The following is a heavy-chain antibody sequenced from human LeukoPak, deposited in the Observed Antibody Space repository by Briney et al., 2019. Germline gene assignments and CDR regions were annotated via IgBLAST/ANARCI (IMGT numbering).Heavy chain of an antibody. Sequence: GGSLRLSCAASGLTFSSYSMNWVRQAPGKGLEWVSYISSSSSTIYYADSVKGRFTISRDNAKNSLYLQMNSLRAEDTAVYYCARALEDYYYYYMDVWGKGTTVTVSS. V-gene: IGHV3-48*01. J-gene: IGHJ6*03. CDR1: GLTFSSYS. CDR3: ARALEDYYYYYMDV. D-gene: IGHD5-24*01. CDR2: ISSSSSTI.